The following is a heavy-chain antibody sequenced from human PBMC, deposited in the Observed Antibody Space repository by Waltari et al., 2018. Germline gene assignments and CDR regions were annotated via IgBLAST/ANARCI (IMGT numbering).Heavy chain of an antibody. CDR2: ISWDGGST. J-gene: IGHJ6*03. CDR3: AKGALKPYSSSAEYLYYYYYYMDV. V-gene: IGHV3-43*01. D-gene: IGHD6-6*01. CDR1: GFTFDDYT. Sequence: EVQLVESGGVVVQPGGSLRLSCAASGFTFDDYTMHWVRQAPGKGLEWVSLISWDGGSTYYADSVKGRFTISRDNSKNSLYLQMNRLRTEDTALYYCAKGALKPYSSSAEYLYYYYYYMDVWGKGTTVTVSS.